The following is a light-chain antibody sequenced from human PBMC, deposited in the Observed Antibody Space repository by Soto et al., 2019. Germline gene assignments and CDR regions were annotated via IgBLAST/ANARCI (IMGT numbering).Light chain of an antibody. CDR3: QQYGSSPQT. CDR2: GAS. V-gene: IGKV1-5*01. CDR1: QSISSW. Sequence: DIQMTQSPSTLSASVGNIFAVTCRASQSISSWLAWYQQKPGKPPKVLIYGASNLQSGVPPRFSGSGSGTDFTLAISSLEFEDVGVYHRQQYGSSPQTFGQGTKVDI. J-gene: IGKJ1*01.